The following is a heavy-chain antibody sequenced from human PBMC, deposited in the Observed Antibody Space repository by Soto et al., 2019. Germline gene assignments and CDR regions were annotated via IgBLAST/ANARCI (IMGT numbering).Heavy chain of an antibody. D-gene: IGHD2-2*01. CDR3: ARLRRSDIVVVPAGGGDFDY. V-gene: IGHV4-39*01. J-gene: IGHJ4*02. CDR1: GGSISSSSYY. CDR2: IYYSGST. Sequence: QLQLQESGPGLVKPSETLSLTCTVSGGSISSSSYYWGWIRQPPGKGLEWIGSIYYSGSTYYNPSLKSRVTISVETSKNQFSLKLSSVTAAETAVYYCARLRRSDIVVVPAGGGDFDYWGQGTLVTVSS.